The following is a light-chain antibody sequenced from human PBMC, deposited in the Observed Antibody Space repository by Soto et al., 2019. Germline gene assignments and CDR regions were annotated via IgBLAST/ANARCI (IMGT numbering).Light chain of an antibody. CDR1: QSVSSY. CDR3: QQRSIWPRT. V-gene: IGKV3-11*01. J-gene: IGKJ1*01. Sequence: EIVVTQSPATLSLSPGERATLSCRASQSVSSYLAWYQQKPGQAPRLLIYDASNRATGIPARFSGSGSGTDFTLTISSLEPEDFAVYYCQQRSIWPRTFGQGTKV. CDR2: DAS.